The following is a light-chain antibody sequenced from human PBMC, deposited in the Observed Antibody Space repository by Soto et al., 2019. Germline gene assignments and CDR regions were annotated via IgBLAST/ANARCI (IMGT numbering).Light chain of an antibody. CDR3: QQFNSYPII. CDR2: DVS. Sequence: IQLTQSPSSLSASVGDRVTITCRASQGIRGALAWYQQKPGKAPKILIYDVSSLQRGVPSRFSGSSSGTDFTLTISGLQPEDFATYYCQQFNSYPIIFGQGTRLDIK. CDR1: QGIRGA. J-gene: IGKJ5*01. V-gene: IGKV1-13*02.